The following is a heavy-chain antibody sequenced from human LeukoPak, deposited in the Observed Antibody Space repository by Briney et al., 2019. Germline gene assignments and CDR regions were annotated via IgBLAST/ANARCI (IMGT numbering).Heavy chain of an antibody. CDR1: GFTFSSYA. V-gene: IGHV3-30-3*01. Sequence: GRSLRLSCAASGFTFSSYAMHWVRQAPGKGLEWVAVISYDGSNKYYADSVKGRFTISRDNSKNTLYLQMNSLRAEDTAVYYCARDQGSYSYFDYWGQGTLVTVSS. CDR2: ISYDGSNK. J-gene: IGHJ4*02. D-gene: IGHD1-26*01. CDR3: ARDQGSYSYFDY.